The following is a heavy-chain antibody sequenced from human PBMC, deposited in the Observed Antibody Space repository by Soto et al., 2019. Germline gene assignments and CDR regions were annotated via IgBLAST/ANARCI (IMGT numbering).Heavy chain of an antibody. CDR3: ASDYPDNTSSGWYPYHY. Sequence: GGSLRLSCAASGLTFSSYTMNWVRQAPGKGLEWVSAITGGGGSTFYADSVKGRFIISRDNTKNTLYLQMNYLRAEDTAVYSCASDYPDNTSSGWYPYHYWGQGTLVTVSS. V-gene: IGHV3-23*01. CDR1: GLTFSSYT. CDR2: ITGGGGST. D-gene: IGHD6-19*01. J-gene: IGHJ4*02.